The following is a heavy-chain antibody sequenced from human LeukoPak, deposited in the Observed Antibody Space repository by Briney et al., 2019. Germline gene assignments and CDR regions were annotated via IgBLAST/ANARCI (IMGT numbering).Heavy chain of an antibody. J-gene: IGHJ4*02. CDR2: IYPNSGGT. CDR3: ARAQMPMIVEVITDLSFDY. V-gene: IGHV1-2*02. D-gene: IGHD3-22*01. Sequence: ASVTVSCMASGYTFTGYYMHWVRQAPGQGLEWMGWIYPNSGGTNYAQKFQGRVTMTRDTSISTAYMELSRLRSDDTAVYYCARAQMPMIVEVITDLSFDYWGQGTLVTVSS. CDR1: GYTFTGYY.